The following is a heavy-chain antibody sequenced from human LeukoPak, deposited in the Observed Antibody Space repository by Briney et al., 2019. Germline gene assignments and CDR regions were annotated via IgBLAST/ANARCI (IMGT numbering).Heavy chain of an antibody. J-gene: IGHJ6*02. V-gene: IGHV3-23*01. CDR2: ISGSGGST. CDR1: GFTFSSYA. Sequence: GGSLRLSCAASGFTFSSYAMSWVRQAPGKGLEWVSAISGSGGSTYYADSVKGRFTISRDNSKNTLYLQMNSLRAEDTAVYYCARVGHYYYGMDVWGQGTTVTVSS. CDR3: ARVGHYYYGMDV.